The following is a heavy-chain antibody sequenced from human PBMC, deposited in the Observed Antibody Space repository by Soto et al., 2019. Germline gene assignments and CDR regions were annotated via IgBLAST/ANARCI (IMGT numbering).Heavy chain of an antibody. CDR1: GGSISSYY. CDR2: IYYSGST. J-gene: IGHJ5*02. Sequence: SETLSLTCTVSGGSISSYYWSWIRQPPGKGLEWIGYIYYSGSTNYNPSLKSRVTISVDTSKNQFSLKLSSVTAADTAVYYCARHRQSCSGGSCYTNNWFDPWGQGTLVTVSS. CDR3: ARHRQSCSGGSCYTNNWFDP. V-gene: IGHV4-59*08. D-gene: IGHD2-15*01.